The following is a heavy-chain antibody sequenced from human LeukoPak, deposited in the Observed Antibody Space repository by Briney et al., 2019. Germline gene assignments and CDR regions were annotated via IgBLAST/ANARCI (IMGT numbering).Heavy chain of an antibody. CDR2: ISAYNGNT. V-gene: IGHV1-18*01. J-gene: IGHJ4*02. CDR1: GYTFTSYG. CDR3: ARDLTNYDFWSGYYWPQDKTSLDY. Sequence: ASVKVSCKASGYTFTSYGISWVRQVPGQGLEWMGWISAYNGNTNYAQKLQGRVTMTTDTSTSTAYMELRSLRSDDTAVYYCARDLTNYDFWSGYYWPQDKTSLDYWGQGTLVTVSS. D-gene: IGHD3-3*01.